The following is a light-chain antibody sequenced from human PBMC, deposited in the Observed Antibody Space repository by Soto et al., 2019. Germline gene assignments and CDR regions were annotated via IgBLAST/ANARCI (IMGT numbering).Light chain of an antibody. CDR3: TSYTRDTALV. CDR2: EVS. CDR1: SRDVGGYNY. Sequence: QSVLTQPASVSGSPGQSITISCTGTSRDVGGYNYVSWHQQHPGKAPKVIITEVSNRPSGVSNRFSGSKSASTASLTISGLQAEDEADYHCTSYTRDTALVFGTGTKVTV. J-gene: IGLJ1*01. V-gene: IGLV2-14*01.